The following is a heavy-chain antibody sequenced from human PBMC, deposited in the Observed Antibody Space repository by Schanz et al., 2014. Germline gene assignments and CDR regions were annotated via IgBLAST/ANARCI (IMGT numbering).Heavy chain of an antibody. J-gene: IGHJ5*02. Sequence: QVQLQESGPGLVKASGTLSLTCGVSGDSISTSNWWSWVRQPPGKGLEWIGEIYHSGSTKHNPSLKSRLIIPVDKSKTQSSLKLNSVTAADTAVYYCARGGAVATIAPYTWFDPWGQGTLVTVSS. D-gene: IGHD5-12*01. CDR1: GDSISTSNW. CDR3: ARGGAVATIAPYTWFDP. V-gene: IGHV4-4*02. CDR2: IYHSGST.